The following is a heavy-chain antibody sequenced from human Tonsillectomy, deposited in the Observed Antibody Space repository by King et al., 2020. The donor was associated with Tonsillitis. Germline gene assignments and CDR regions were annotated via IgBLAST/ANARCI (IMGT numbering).Heavy chain of an antibody. CDR2: ISYDGSNK. Sequence: HVQLVESGGGVVQPGRSLRLSCAASGFTFSSYAMHLVRQAPGKGLEWVAGISYDGSNKYYADSVKGRFTISRDNSKNTLYLQMNSLRAEDTAVYYCAREVYGWGQGTLVTVSS. D-gene: IGHD1-14*01. CDR1: GFTFSSYA. J-gene: IGHJ4*02. V-gene: IGHV3-30-3*01. CDR3: AREVYG.